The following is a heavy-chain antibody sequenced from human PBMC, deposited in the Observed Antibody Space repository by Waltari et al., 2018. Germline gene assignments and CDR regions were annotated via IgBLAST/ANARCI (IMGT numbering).Heavy chain of an antibody. CDR2: IIPIFGTA. CDR1: VGTFRSYA. V-gene: IGHV1-69*01. J-gene: IGHJ1*01. Sequence: QVQLVQSGAEVKKPGSSVKVSCKASVGTFRSYAISWVRQAPGQGLEWMGGIIPIFGTANYAQKFQGRVTITADESTSTAYMELSSLRSEDTAVYYCARGRIGITSSHLPGNFQHWGQGTLVTVSS. CDR3: ARGRIGITSSHLPGNFQH. D-gene: IGHD3-10*01.